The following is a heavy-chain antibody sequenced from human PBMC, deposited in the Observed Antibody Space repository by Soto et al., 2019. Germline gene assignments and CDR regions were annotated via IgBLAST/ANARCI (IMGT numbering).Heavy chain of an antibody. CDR3: AKDIFSAAAGSYGMDV. J-gene: IGHJ6*02. D-gene: IGHD6-13*01. CDR2: ISWDGGST. CDR1: GFPFDYYT. V-gene: IGHV3-43*01. Sequence: AGSTILSCTASGFPFDYYTRHWVRQAPGKGLEWVSLISWDGGSTYYADSVKGRFTISRDNSKNSLYLQMNSLRTEDTALYYCAKDIFSAAAGSYGMDVWGQGTTVTVS.